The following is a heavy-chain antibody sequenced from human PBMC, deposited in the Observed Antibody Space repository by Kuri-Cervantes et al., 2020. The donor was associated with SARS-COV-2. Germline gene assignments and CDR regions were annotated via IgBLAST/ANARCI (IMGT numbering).Heavy chain of an antibody. CDR3: ATGYSSRGGFDP. D-gene: IGHD6-13*01. J-gene: IGHJ5*02. CDR1: GGSISSGGYY. Sequence: SETLSLTCTVSGGSISSGGYYWSWIRQHPGKGLEWIGYVYYSGSTYYNPSLRSRVTISVDTSKNQFSLKLSSVTAADTAVYYCATGYSSRGGFDPWGQGTLVTVSS. V-gene: IGHV4-31*03. CDR2: VYYSGST.